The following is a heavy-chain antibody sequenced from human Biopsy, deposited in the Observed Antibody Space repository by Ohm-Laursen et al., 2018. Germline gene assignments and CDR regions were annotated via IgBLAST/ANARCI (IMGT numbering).Heavy chain of an antibody. Sequence: SETLSLTCAVYGESFNGYYWSWIRQTPGKGLEWIGELNHRGRTNYNPSLKSRVPISVDTSKNQFSLKVRSVTAADTAVYYCVRGVDYYDPYHYYALDVWGQGTTVTVSS. J-gene: IGHJ6*02. CDR3: VRGVDYYDPYHYYALDV. D-gene: IGHD3-22*01. CDR1: GESFNGYY. V-gene: IGHV4-34*01. CDR2: LNHRGRT.